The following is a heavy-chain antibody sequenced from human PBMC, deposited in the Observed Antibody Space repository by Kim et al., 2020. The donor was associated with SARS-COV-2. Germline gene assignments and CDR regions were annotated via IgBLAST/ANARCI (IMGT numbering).Heavy chain of an antibody. D-gene: IGHD6-13*01. CDR1: GSTFSRYD. V-gene: IGHV3-13*01. J-gene: IGHJ2*01. CDR3: ASEGKSTTWYNWYFDF. CDR2: IGTRGDT. Sequence: GGSLRLSCVVSGSTFSRYDMHWVRQAPGKGLEWVSAIGTRGDTYYAGSVEGRCTISRENAKNSLYLHMRSLRAEDTAVYFCASEGKSTTWYNWYFDFWGRGTVVTV.